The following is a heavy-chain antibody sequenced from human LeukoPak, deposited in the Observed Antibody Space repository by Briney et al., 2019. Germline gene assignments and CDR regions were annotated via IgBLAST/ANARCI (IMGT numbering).Heavy chain of an antibody. CDR1: GFTFSSYE. V-gene: IGHV3-23*01. CDR2: ISGSGGIT. J-gene: IGHJ4*02. D-gene: IGHD3-22*01. CDR3: AKDPTDFDSSGQTYFDY. Sequence: GSLSLSCAASGFTFSSYEMNWVRQAPGKGLEWVSGISGSGGITHYADSVRGRFTISRDNSKNTLYLQMNSLRAEDTAVYYCAKDPTDFDSSGQTYFDYWGQGSLVTVSS.